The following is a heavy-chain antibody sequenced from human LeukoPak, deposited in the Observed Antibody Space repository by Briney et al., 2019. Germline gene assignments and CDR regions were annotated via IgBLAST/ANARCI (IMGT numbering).Heavy chain of an antibody. CDR3: AKGFSGATGSDY. V-gene: IGHV3-30*18. D-gene: IGHD5-12*01. Sequence: GGSLRLSCAASGFTFSSYGMHWVRQAPGKGLEGGAVISYDGSNKYYADSVKGRFTISRDNSKNTLYLQMNSLRAEDTAVYYCAKGFSGATGSDYWGQGTLVTVSS. CDR1: GFTFSSYG. J-gene: IGHJ4*02. CDR2: ISYDGSNK.